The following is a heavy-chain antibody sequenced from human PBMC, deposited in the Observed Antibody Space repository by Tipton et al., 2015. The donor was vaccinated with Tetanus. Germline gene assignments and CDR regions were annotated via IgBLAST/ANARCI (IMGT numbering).Heavy chain of an antibody. CDR3: AQGKSNQGMLS. CDR1: GCSISSNVYY. Sequence: LRLSCTVSGCSISSNVYYWAWIRQPPGKGPQWIGNIFYSGSINYNPSLKSRLTISADTAKNQFSLKLNSVTASDTAVYYCAQGKSNQGMLSWGQGTLVTVSS. J-gene: IGHJ4*02. D-gene: IGHD3-16*02. V-gene: IGHV4-39*01. CDR2: IFYSGSI.